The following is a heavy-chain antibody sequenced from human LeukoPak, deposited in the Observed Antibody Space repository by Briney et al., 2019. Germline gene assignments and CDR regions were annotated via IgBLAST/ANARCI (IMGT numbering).Heavy chain of an antibody. CDR2: VSYDGSNT. D-gene: IGHD1-7*01. Sequence: GGSLRLSCATSGFTFAHYGMHWVRQAPGKGLEWVALVSYDGSNTYHANSVKGRFTISRDNSKNTLYLQMNSLRTEDTAVYYCAKDPSLRTTLPLWGQGTLVTVSS. CDR3: AKDPSLRTTLPL. J-gene: IGHJ4*02. V-gene: IGHV3-30*18. CDR1: GFTFAHYG.